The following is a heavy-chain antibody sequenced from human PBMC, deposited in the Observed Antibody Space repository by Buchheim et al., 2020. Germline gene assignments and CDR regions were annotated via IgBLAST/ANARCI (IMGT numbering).Heavy chain of an antibody. CDR1: GFTFSSYG. Sequence: QVQLVESGGGVVQPGRSLRLSCAASGFTFSSYGMHWVRQAPGKGLEWVAVISYDGSNKYYADSAKGRFTISRDNSKNTLYLQMNSLRAEDTAVYYCAKSYYYDSSGTFNWFDPWGQGTL. CDR3: AKSYYYDSSGTFNWFDP. J-gene: IGHJ5*02. D-gene: IGHD3-22*01. CDR2: ISYDGSNK. V-gene: IGHV3-30*18.